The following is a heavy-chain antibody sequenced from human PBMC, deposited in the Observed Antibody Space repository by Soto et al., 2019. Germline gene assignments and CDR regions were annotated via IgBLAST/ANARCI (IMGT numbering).Heavy chain of an antibody. CDR1: GDTFRRYA. J-gene: IGHJ4*02. CDR3: ARGVDIPSADDF. CDR2: IMPSLGAP. Sequence: QAHLVQSGAEVKKPGSSVKVSCKASGDTFRRYAVSWVRQAPGQGLEWVGGIMPSLGAPNYAQNLQGRVTMTADESTSSVYMEMSSLRSEDTAVYYCARGVDIPSADDFWGQGILVTVSS. V-gene: IGHV1-69*01. D-gene: IGHD2-2*03.